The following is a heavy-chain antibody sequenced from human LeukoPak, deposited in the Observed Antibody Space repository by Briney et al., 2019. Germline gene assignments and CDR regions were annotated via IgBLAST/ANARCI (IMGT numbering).Heavy chain of an antibody. CDR3: ARDQEGFDY. CDR2: IYPRDGST. J-gene: IGHJ4*02. Sequence: APVKVSCKASGYTFTSNYIHWVRQAPGQGLEWMGMIYPRDGSTSYAQKFQGRVTVTRDTSTSTVHMELSGLRSEDTAVYYCARDQEGFDYWGQGTLVTVSS. V-gene: IGHV1-46*01. CDR1: GYTFTSNY.